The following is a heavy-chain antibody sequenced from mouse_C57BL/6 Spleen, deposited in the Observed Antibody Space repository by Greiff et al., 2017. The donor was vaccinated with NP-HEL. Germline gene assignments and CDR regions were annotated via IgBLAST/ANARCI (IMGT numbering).Heavy chain of an antibody. CDR3: ARSGPRHYAMDY. Sequence: LQESGPELVKPGASVKISCKASGYAFSSSWMNWVKQRPGKGLEWIGRIYPGDGDTNYNGKFKGKATLTADKSSSTAYMQLSSLTSEDSAVYFCARSGPRHYAMDYWGQGTSVTVSS. D-gene: IGHD3-1*01. V-gene: IGHV1-82*01. CDR1: GYAFSSSW. J-gene: IGHJ4*01. CDR2: IYPGDGDT.